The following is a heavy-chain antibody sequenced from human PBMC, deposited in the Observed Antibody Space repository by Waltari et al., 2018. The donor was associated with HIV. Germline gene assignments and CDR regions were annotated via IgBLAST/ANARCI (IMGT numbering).Heavy chain of an antibody. CDR2: ITPNRGGT. CDR1: GSTFTDHH. CDR3: AREGGKSVYGEFGY. J-gene: IGHJ4*02. Sequence: QVQLVQSGAEVKKPGASVKVSCKASGSTFTDHHFHWIRQDHGQGFEWRGWITPNRGGTNHAQKLQGRVTRTRDTSISTAYMELTRLTSDDTAVYDCAREGGKSVYGEFGYWGQGTLVTVSS. V-gene: IGHV1-2*02. D-gene: IGHD4-17*01.